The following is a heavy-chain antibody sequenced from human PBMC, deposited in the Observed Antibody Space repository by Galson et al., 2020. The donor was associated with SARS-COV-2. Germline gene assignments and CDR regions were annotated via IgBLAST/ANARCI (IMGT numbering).Heavy chain of an antibody. Sequence: ASETLSLTCTVSGGSISSGGYYWSWIRQHPGKGLEWIGYIYYSGSTYYNPSLKSRVTISVDTSKNQFSLKLSSVTAADTAVYYCARAGGSYPTYYYGMDVWGQGTTVTVSS. CDR2: IYYSGST. D-gene: IGHD1-26*01. J-gene: IGHJ6*02. CDR1: GGSISSGGYY. V-gene: IGHV4-31*03. CDR3: ARAGGSYPTYYYGMDV.